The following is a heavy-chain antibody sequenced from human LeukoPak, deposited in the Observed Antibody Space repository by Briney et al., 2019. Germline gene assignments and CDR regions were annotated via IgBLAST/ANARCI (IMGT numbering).Heavy chain of an antibody. J-gene: IGHJ3*02. Sequence: GGSLRLSCAASGFTFSSYSMNWVRQAPRKGLEWVSSISSSSSYIYYADSVKGRFTISRDNSKNTLYLQMNSLRAEDTAVYYCAKDWGYCSSTSCRDAFDIWGQGTMVTVSS. CDR1: GFTFSSYS. CDR2: ISSSSSYI. V-gene: IGHV3-21*01. D-gene: IGHD2-2*01. CDR3: AKDWGYCSSTSCRDAFDI.